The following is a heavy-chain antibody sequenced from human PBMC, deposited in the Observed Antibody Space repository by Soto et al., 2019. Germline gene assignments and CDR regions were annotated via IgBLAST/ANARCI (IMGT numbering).Heavy chain of an antibody. CDR3: AKDFGGLYNWFDP. CDR2: MNPNNGKT. CDR1: GYMCTMYD. D-gene: IGHD3-16*01. Sequence: SVKVSCKASGYMCTMYDINCVLQSSGQGLEWLGRMNPNNGKTDYAQKFQGRLTMTRDTSISTVYMELSSLTSEDTAVYYCAKDFGGLYNWFDPWGQGTLVTVSS. V-gene: IGHV1-8*01. J-gene: IGHJ5*02.